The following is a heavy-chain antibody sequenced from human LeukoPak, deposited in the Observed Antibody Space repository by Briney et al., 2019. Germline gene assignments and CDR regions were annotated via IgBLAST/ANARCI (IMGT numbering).Heavy chain of an antibody. CDR3: VATYIAVAGTTYYMDV. CDR2: IYTSGST. Sequence: SSQTLSLTCTVSGGSISSGSYYWSWIRQPAGKGLEWIGRIYTSGSTNYNPSLKSRVTISVDTSKNQFSLKLSSVTAADTAVYYCVATYIAVAGTTYYMDVWGKGTTVTVSS. D-gene: IGHD6-19*01. J-gene: IGHJ6*03. CDR1: GGSISSGSYY. V-gene: IGHV4-61*02.